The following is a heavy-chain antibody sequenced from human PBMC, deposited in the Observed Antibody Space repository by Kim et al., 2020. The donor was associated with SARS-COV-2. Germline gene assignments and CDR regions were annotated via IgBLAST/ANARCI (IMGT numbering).Heavy chain of an antibody. Sequence: GRFTISRDNSKNTLYLQMNSLSAEDTAVYYCARRSQNYYDNSGYYDEHFDYWGQGSLVTVSS. D-gene: IGHD3-22*01. J-gene: IGHJ4*02. V-gene: IGHV3-23*01. CDR3: ARRSQNYYDNSGYYDEHFDY.